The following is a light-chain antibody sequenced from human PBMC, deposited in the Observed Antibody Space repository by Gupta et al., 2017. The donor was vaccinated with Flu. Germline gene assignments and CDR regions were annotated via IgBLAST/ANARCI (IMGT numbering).Light chain of an antibody. CDR2: KAS. Sequence: DIQMTQSPSTLSASVGDRVTITCRASQNINSWLAWFQQKPGKAPKLLIYKASNLESGVPSRFSGSGSGTEFTLTISSRQPDDFATYYCQQYNSYSAYTFGQGTRLEIK. V-gene: IGKV1-5*03. CDR1: QNINSW. J-gene: IGKJ2*01. CDR3: QQYNSYSAYT.